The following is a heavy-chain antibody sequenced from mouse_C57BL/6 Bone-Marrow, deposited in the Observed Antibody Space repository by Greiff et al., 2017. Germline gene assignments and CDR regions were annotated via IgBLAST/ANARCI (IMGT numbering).Heavy chain of an antibody. CDR3: AGWGYLAWFAY. CDR2: ISSGGSYT. Sequence: DVQLVESGGDLVKPGGSLKLSCAASGFTFSSYGMSWVRQTPDKRLEWVATISSGGSYTYYPDSVKGRFTISRDNAKNTLYLQMSSLKSEDTAMYYCAGWGYLAWFAYWGQGTLVTVSA. V-gene: IGHV5-6*01. D-gene: IGHD2-2*01. J-gene: IGHJ3*01. CDR1: GFTFSSYG.